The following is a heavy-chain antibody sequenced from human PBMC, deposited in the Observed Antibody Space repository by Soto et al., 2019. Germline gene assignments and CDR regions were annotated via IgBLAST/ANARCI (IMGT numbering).Heavy chain of an antibody. J-gene: IGHJ4*02. CDR2: INHSGST. D-gene: IGHD1-20*01. V-gene: IGHV4-34*01. CDR1: GGSFSGYY. Sequence: SETLSLTCAVYGGSFSGYYWSWIRQPPGKGLEWIGEINHSGSTNYNPSLKSRVTISVDTSKNQFSLKLSSVTAADTAVYCCARRGITGTAGSDYFDYWGQGTLVTVSS. CDR3: ARRGITGTAGSDYFDY.